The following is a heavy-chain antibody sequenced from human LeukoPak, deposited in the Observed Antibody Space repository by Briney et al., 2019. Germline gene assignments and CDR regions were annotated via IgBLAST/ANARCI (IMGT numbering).Heavy chain of an antibody. J-gene: IGHJ4*02. Sequence: GGSLRLSCVGSGFTFSRYWLNWVRQAPGKGLEWVSDITGSGDDTDYADSVKGRFTVSRDNSRNTLYLQINSLRAEDTAVYYCAKNGAYSGYDYIDYWGQGTLVTVSS. CDR1: GFTFSRYW. CDR3: AKNGAYSGYDYIDY. V-gene: IGHV3-23*01. CDR2: ITGSGDDT. D-gene: IGHD5-12*01.